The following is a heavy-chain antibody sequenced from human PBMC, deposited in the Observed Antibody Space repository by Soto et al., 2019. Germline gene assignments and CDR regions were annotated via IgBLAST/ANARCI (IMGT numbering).Heavy chain of an antibody. CDR1: GGSISSYY. J-gene: IGHJ5*02. CDR2: IYYSGST. D-gene: IGHD5-12*01. V-gene: IGHV4-59*01. CDR3: ASLYSGYDSNWFDP. Sequence: PSETLSLTCTVSGGSISSYYWSWIRQPPGKGLEWIGYIYYSGSTNYNPSLKSRVTISVDTSKNQFSLKLSSVTAADAAVYYCASLYSGYDSNWFDPWGQGTLVTSPQ.